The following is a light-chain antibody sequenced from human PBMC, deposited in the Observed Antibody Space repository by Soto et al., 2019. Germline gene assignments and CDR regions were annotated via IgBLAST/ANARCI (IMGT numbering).Light chain of an antibody. CDR2: GAS. J-gene: IGKJ5*01. V-gene: IGKV3D-15*01. CDR3: QQYNNWPRT. Sequence: IVLTHSPATLSVSPGEIATLSCRASQSVSSNLAWHQQRPGQAPRLLIYGASTRATGGPASVSGGGSGQEGNLTSTSLQSENFAVYGCQQYNNWPRTFGPGTRLEIK. CDR1: QSVSSN.